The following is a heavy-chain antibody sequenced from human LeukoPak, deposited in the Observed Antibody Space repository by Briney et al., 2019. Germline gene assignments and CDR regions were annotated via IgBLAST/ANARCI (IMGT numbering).Heavy chain of an antibody. CDR1: GFTFSIYA. J-gene: IGHJ4*02. CDR2: ISANGGST. Sequence: GGSLRLSCAASGFTFSIYAMSWVRQAPGKGLEWVSTISANGGSTHYADSVKGRFTFSRDNSKNTVFLQMNSLRAEDTAVYYGAKSEGCYDGNANDYWGQGTLVTVSS. CDR3: AKSEGCYDGNANDY. D-gene: IGHD3-16*01. V-gene: IGHV3-23*01.